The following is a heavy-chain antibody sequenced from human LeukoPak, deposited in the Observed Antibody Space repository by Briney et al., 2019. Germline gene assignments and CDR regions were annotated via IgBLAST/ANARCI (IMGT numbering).Heavy chain of an antibody. J-gene: IGHJ3*02. Sequence: GGSLRLSCAASGFTFSSYSMNWVRQAPGKGLEWVSSISSSSSYIYYADSVKGRFTISRDNAKNSLYLQMNSLRAEDTAVYYCARACVARGDAFDIWGQGTMVTVSS. CDR1: GFTFSSYS. D-gene: IGHD2-21*01. V-gene: IGHV3-21*01. CDR3: ARACVARGDAFDI. CDR2: ISSSSSYI.